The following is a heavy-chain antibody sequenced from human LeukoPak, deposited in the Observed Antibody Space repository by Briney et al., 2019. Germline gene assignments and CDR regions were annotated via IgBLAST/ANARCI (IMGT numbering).Heavy chain of an antibody. D-gene: IGHD6-13*01. CDR1: GGSFSDYY. CDR3: ARDGYSTPDV. CDR2: INHGGST. V-gene: IGHV4-34*01. Sequence: SETLSLTCAVYGGSFSDYYWSWICQPPGKGLEWIGEINHGGSTNYNPSLKSRVTLSVDTSKNQFSLKLTSVTAADTAVYYCARDGYSTPDVWGQGTTVTVSS. J-gene: IGHJ6*02.